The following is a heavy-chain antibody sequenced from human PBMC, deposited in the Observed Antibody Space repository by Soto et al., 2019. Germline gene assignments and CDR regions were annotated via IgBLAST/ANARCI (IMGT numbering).Heavy chain of an antibody. CDR1: GYTFTSYG. Sequence: ASVKVASKASGYTFTSYGISWVRQAPGQGLEWMGWISAYNGNTNYAQKLQGRVTMTTDTSTSTAYMELRSLRSNDTAMYYCARYSGWYSYNWFYPWGQGTLVTVSS. D-gene: IGHD6-19*01. CDR2: ISAYNGNT. J-gene: IGHJ5*02. CDR3: ARYSGWYSYNWFYP. V-gene: IGHV1-18*01.